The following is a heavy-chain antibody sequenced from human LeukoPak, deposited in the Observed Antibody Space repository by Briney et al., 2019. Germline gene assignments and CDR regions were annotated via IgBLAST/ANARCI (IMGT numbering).Heavy chain of an antibody. J-gene: IGHJ4*02. V-gene: IGHV4-59*08. Sequence: SETLSLTCTVSGGSISRYYWSWIRQPPGKGLEWIGYIYYSGSTNYNPSLKSRVTISVDTSKNQFSLKLSSVTAADTAVYYCARADTAMVTPDYWGQGTLVTVSS. CDR1: GGSISRYY. CDR3: ARADTAMVTPDY. D-gene: IGHD5-18*01. CDR2: IYYSGST.